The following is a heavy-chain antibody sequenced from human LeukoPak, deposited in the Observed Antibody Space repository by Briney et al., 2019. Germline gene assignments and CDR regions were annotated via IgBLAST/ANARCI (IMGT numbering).Heavy chain of an antibody. CDR3: AKGEYSSSSPDY. Sequence: GRSLRLSCAASGFTFSSYGMHWVRQAPGKGLEWVAVISYDGSNKYYADSVKGRFTNSRDNSKNTLYLQMNSLRAEDTAVYYCAKGEYSSSSPDYWGQGTLVTVSS. D-gene: IGHD6-6*01. V-gene: IGHV3-30*18. J-gene: IGHJ4*02. CDR2: ISYDGSNK. CDR1: GFTFSSYG.